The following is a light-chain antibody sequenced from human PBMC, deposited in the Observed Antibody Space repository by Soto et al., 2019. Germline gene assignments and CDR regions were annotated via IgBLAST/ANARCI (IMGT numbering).Light chain of an antibody. CDR2: KAS. CDR1: ESISAN. V-gene: IGKV1-5*03. CDR3: KQYDSYRK. J-gene: IGKJ1*01. Sequence: DIQMTQSPSTLSASVGEGVKITCRASESISANLAWYQQKPGKAPKLLIYKASTLESGVPSRFSGSGSGTEFTLTISRLKPDHFATYYCKQYDSYRKFGNGP.